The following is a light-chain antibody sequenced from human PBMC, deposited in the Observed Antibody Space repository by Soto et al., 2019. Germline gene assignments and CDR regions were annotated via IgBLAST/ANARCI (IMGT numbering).Light chain of an antibody. V-gene: IGKV3-15*01. J-gene: IGKJ2*01. CDR3: HQYNNWPPYT. CDR1: QSVSSD. CDR2: GAS. Sequence: EIVTTQSPATLSVSPGERVTLSCRASQSVSSDLAWYQQKPGQAPRLLIYGASTRATGIPARFSGSGSGTEFTLAISSLQSEDFAVYFCHQYNNWPPYTFGQGTKLEIK.